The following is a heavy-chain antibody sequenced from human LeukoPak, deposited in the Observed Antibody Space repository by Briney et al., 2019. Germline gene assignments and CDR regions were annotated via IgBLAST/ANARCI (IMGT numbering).Heavy chain of an antibody. CDR3: ARGIAVAGTPSWYYGMDV. CDR1: GGTFSSYT. CDR2: IIPILGIG. J-gene: IGHJ6*02. D-gene: IGHD6-19*01. Sequence: GSSVKVSCKASGGTFSSYTISWVRQAPGQGLEWMGRIIPILGIGNYAQKFQGRVTITADKSTSTAYMELSSLRSEDTAVYYCARGIAVAGTPSWYYGMDVWGQGTTVTVSS. V-gene: IGHV1-69*02.